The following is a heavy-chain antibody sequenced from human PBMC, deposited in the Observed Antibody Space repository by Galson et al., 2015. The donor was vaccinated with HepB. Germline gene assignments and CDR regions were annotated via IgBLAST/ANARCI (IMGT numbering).Heavy chain of an antibody. CDR1: GFTFSSYS. CDR2: ISSSSSYI. D-gene: IGHD3-16*02. V-gene: IGHV3-21*01. J-gene: IGHJ3*02. Sequence: SLRLSCAASGFTFSSYSMNWVRQAPGKGLEWVSSISSSSSYIYYADSVKGRFTISRDNAKNSLYLQMNSLRAEDTAVYYCARFAEYDYVWGSYRFSTHDAFDIWGQGTMVTVSS. CDR3: ARFAEYDYVWGSYRFSTHDAFDI.